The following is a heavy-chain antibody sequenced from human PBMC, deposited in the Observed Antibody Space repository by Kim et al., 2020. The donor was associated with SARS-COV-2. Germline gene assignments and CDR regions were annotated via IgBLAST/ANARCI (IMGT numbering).Heavy chain of an antibody. D-gene: IGHD1-20*01. V-gene: IGHV3-23*01. CDR3: AKGYSANRYDLDY. CDR2: IPGGGGGT. J-gene: IGHJ4*02. CDR1: GFTFSSYA. Sequence: GGSLRLSCAASGFTFSSYAMSWVRQAPGKGLEWVSAIPGGGGGTYYADSVKGRVTISRDQSNNTLYLQMSSLRAEDTAVYYCAKGYSANRYDLDYWGQG.